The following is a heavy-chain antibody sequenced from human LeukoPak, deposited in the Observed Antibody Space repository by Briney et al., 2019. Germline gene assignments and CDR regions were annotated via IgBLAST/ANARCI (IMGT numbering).Heavy chain of an antibody. D-gene: IGHD3-22*01. J-gene: IGHJ3*02. CDR2: ISAYNGNT. Sequence: ASVKVSCKASGYTFTSYGISWVRQAPGQGLEWMGWISAYNGNTNYAQKLQGRVTMTTDTSTSTAYMELRSLRSDDTAVYYCARPVYYYDSSGYYYIDAFDIWGQGTMVTVSS. CDR3: ARPVYYYDSSGYYYIDAFDI. CDR1: GYTFTSYG. V-gene: IGHV1-18*01.